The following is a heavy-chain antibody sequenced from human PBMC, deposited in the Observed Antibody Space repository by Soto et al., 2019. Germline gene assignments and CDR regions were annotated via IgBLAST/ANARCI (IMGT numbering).Heavy chain of an antibody. D-gene: IGHD3-3*01. CDR2: IRAYNGNT. CDR3: AREATYYDFWSGSRRWFDP. J-gene: IGHJ5*02. V-gene: IGHV1-18*01. CDR1: GYTFTSYG. Sequence: QVQLVQSGAEVKKPGASVKVSCKASGYTFTSYGISWVRQAPGQGLEWMGWIRAYNGNTNYAQKLQGRVTMTTDTATSTAYMELRSLRSDDTAVYYCAREATYYDFWSGSRRWFDPWGQGTLVPVSS.